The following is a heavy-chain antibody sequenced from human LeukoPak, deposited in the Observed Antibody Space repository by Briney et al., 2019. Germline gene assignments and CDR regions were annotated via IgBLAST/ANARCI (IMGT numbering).Heavy chain of an antibody. D-gene: IGHD5-18*01. CDR3: ARSSRYSYGLEY. Sequence: SVKVSCKASGGTFSSYAISWVRQAPGQGLEWMGGIIPIFGTANYAQKFQGRVTITADESTSTAYMELSSLRSENTAVYYCARSSRYSYGLEYWGQGTLVTVSS. V-gene: IGHV1-69*13. CDR1: GGTFSSYA. J-gene: IGHJ4*02. CDR2: IIPIFGTA.